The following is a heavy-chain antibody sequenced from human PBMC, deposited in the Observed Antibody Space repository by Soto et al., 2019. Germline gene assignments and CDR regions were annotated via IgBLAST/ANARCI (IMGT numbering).Heavy chain of an antibody. V-gene: IGHV3-33*01. J-gene: IGHJ4*02. CDR1: GFTFSSYG. D-gene: IGHD4-17*01. CDR3: AREGPTYGGNPKAY. CDR2: IWYDGSNK. Sequence: QVQLVESGGGVVQPGRSLRLSCAASGFTFSSYGMHWVRQAPGKGLEWVAVIWYDGSNKYYADSVKGRFTISRDNSKNPLYRQMTSRRAEDRAVYYWAREGPTYGGNPKAYGGQGTLVTVPS.